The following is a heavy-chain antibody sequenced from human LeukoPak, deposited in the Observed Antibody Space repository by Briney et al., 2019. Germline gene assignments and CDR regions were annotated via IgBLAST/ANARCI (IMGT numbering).Heavy chain of an antibody. V-gene: IGHV4-34*01. CDR3: ARASHDYGDYSHFDY. CDR1: GGSFSGYY. D-gene: IGHD4-17*01. J-gene: IGHJ4*02. CDR2: INHSGST. Sequence: SETLSLTCAVYGGSFSGYYWSWIRQPPGKGLEWIGEINHSGSTKYNSSLKSRVTIAVDKSKNQFSLKLSSVTAADTAVYYCARASHDYGDYSHFDYWGQGTLVTVSS.